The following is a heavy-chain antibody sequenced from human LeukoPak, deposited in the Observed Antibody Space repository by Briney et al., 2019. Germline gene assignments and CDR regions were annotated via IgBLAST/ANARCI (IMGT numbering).Heavy chain of an antibody. CDR1: GYTFTRYG. J-gene: IGHJ4*02. CDR2: ISADTGNT. V-gene: IGHV1-18*01. Sequence: ASVKVSCKASGYTFTRYGISWVRQAPGQGLEWMAWISADTGNTNYAQKLQGRVTLTTDTSTNTAYMELRRLRSDDTAVYYCARGSPPTRSDYSNHWYFDYWGQGTLVTVSS. D-gene: IGHD4-11*01. CDR3: ARGSPPTRSDYSNHWYFDY.